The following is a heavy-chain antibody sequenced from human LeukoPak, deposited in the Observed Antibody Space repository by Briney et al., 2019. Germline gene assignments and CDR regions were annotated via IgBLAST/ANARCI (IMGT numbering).Heavy chain of an antibody. V-gene: IGHV3-9*01. CDR3: AKIDYGGSD. CDR1: GFTFDDHA. J-gene: IGHJ4*02. CDR2: ISWNSVSI. D-gene: IGHD4-23*01. Sequence: GRSLRLSCAASGFTFDDHAMHWVRQAPGKCLEWVSGISWNSVSIDYADSVKGRFTISRDNAKNSLYLQMNSLRAEDTALYYCAKIDYGGSDWGQGTLVTVSS.